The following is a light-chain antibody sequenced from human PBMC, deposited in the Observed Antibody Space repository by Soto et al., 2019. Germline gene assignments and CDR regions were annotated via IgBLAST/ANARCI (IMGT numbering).Light chain of an antibody. Sequence: QSVLTQPPSVSGTPGQRVTISCSGSSATIGSNTVNWYQQLPGTAPKLLIYSNNQRPSGVPDRLSGSKSGTSASLAISGLQSEDEADFYCAAWDDSLNGYVFGTGTKVTVL. J-gene: IGLJ1*01. CDR2: SNN. CDR3: AAWDDSLNGYV. CDR1: SATIGSNT. V-gene: IGLV1-44*01.